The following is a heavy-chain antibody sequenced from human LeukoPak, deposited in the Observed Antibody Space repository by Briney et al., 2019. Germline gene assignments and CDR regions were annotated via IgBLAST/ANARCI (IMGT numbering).Heavy chain of an antibody. CDR3: AILREPIVVVPAARYNWFDP. CDR2: INPNSGGT. Sequence: GASVKVSCKASGYTLTGYYMHWVRQAPGQGLEWMGWINPNSGGTNYAQKFQGRVTMTRDTSISTAYMELSRLRSDDTAVYYCAILREPIVVVPAARYNWFDPWGQGTLVTVSS. J-gene: IGHJ5*02. CDR1: GYTLTGYY. D-gene: IGHD2-2*01. V-gene: IGHV1-2*02.